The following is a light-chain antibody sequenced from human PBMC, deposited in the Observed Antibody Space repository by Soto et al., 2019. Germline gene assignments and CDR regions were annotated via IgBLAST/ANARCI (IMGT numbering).Light chain of an antibody. CDR3: QQSYSTLWT. CDR2: DTF. CDR1: ETIRTNY. Sequence: EIVLTQSPATLSLSPGERATLSCGASETIRTNYLAWYQQRPGLAPRLLIYDTFTRATGIPDRFSGSGSGTDFTLTISSLQPEDFATYYCQQSYSTLWTFGQGTKVEIK. J-gene: IGKJ1*01. V-gene: IGKV3D-20*01.